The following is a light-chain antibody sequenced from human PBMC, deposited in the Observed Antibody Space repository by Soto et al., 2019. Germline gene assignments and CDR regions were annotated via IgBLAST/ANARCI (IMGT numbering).Light chain of an antibody. Sequence: DIQVTQSPSAVSASVGDRLTITCRASQDIVAYLAWYQHKPGRAPXXLIYDASTLKTGVPSRFSGSGSGSEFNFTITGLKPDDFATYFCQQYNTYATFGQGTRLEIK. CDR2: DAS. J-gene: IGKJ5*01. CDR1: QDIVAY. CDR3: QQYNTYAT. V-gene: IGKV1-16*01.